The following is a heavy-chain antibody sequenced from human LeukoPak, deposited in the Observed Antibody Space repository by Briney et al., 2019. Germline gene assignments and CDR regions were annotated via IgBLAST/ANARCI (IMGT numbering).Heavy chain of an antibody. V-gene: IGHV4-4*07. CDR3: ARDSGTTGEVKFDP. Sequence: PTETLSLTCTVSGGSISSYYWSWIRQPAGTALEWIGRIYTSGTITYNPSLKSRVTMSVDTSKNQFSLKLSSVTAADTAVYYCARDSGTTGEVKFDPWGQGTLVTVSS. CDR2: IYTSGTI. CDR1: GGSISSYY. D-gene: IGHD3-10*01. J-gene: IGHJ5*02.